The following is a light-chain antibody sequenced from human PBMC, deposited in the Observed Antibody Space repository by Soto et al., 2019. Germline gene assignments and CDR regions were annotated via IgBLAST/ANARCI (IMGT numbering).Light chain of an antibody. CDR2: DAS. V-gene: IGKV1-9*01. CDR3: QQTDSFPIT. CDR1: QGISSY. Sequence: DIQLTQSPSFLSASVGDRVTITCRASQGISSYLAWYQQKPGKAPKLLIYDASSLESGVPSRFSGSGSGTEFTLTISSLQPEDFGTYYCQQTDSFPITFGQGTRLEIK. J-gene: IGKJ5*01.